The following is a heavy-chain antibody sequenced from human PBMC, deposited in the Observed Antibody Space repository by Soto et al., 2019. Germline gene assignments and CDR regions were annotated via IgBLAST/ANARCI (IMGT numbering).Heavy chain of an antibody. V-gene: IGHV6-1*01. D-gene: IGHD3-22*01. CDR2: TYYRSKWYN. CDR3: ARLTLGIVGPTDDFDI. CDR1: GDSVSANRAA. Sequence: RXRALSAPSANSGDSVSANRAACNWIRHSPWRGLAWMGRTYYRSKWYNDYAVSVKSRITINTATYKNQFSLNTNSVTPEDTAVYYCARLTLGIVGPTDDFDIWGQGTMVTV. J-gene: IGHJ3*02.